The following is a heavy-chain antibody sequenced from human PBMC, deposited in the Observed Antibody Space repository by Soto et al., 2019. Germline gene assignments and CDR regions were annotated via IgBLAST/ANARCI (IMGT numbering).Heavy chain of an antibody. D-gene: IGHD1-1*01. Sequence: QVQLQESGPGLVKASQTLSLTCTVSGGSIRNGNYYWSWIRQLPGKCLEWIGNTYYIGTTSYNPSLKSRVIISIDTSKNQFSLELTSVLAADTVVDYCAKNETTRPGFDPWGQGTLVTVSS. J-gene: IGHJ5*02. CDR2: TYYIGTT. CDR1: GGSIRNGNYY. CDR3: AKNETTRPGFDP. V-gene: IGHV4-31*03.